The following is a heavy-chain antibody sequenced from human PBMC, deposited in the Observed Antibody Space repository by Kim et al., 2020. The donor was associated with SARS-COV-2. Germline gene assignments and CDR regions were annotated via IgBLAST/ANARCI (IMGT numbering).Heavy chain of an antibody. D-gene: IGHD3-10*01. J-gene: IGHJ6*02. CDR1: GGSISSYY. Sequence: SETLSLTCTVSGGSISSYYWSWIRQPPGKGLEWIGYIYYSGSTNYNPSLKSRVTISVDTSKNQFSLKLSSVTAADTAVYYCAGDYYGSGSFPFGYYYYGMDVWGQGTTVTVSS. V-gene: IGHV4-59*01. CDR2: IYYSGST. CDR3: AGDYYGSGSFPFGYYYYGMDV.